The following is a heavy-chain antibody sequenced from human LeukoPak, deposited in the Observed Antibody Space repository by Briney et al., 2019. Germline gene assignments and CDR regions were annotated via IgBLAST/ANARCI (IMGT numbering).Heavy chain of an antibody. CDR1: GFTVSSNY. V-gene: IGHV3-53*01. D-gene: IGHD3-22*01. CDR2: IYSGGST. Sequence: GGSLRLSCAASGFTVSSNYMSWVRQAPGKGLEWVSVIYSGGSTYYADSVKGRFTISRDNSKNTLYLQMNSLRAEDTAVYYCARGEGYYDSSGYYRFSHGGQGTLVTVSS. CDR3: ARGEGYYDSSGYYRFSH. J-gene: IGHJ4*02.